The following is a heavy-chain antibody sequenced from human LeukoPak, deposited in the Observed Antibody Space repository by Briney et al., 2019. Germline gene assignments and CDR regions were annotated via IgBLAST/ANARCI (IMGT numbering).Heavy chain of an antibody. J-gene: IGHJ5*02. D-gene: IGHD2-2*02. V-gene: IGHV1-69*05. CDR1: GGTFSSYA. CDR3: ARGFQLLYGNWFDP. Sequence: ASVTVSCKASGGTFSSYAISWVRQAPGQGLEWMGGIIPIFGTANYAQKFKGRVTITTDESTSTAYMELSSLRSEDTAVYYCARGFQLLYGNWFDPWGQGTLVTVSS. CDR2: IIPIFGTA.